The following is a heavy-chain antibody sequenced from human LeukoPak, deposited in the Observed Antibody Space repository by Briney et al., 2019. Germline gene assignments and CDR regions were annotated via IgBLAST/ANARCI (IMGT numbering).Heavy chain of an antibody. Sequence: PGGSLRLSCAAPGITFSNYNMNWVRQAPGKGLEWISSITSSSSYTFYADSVKGRFTISRDNAKNSLYLQMSSLRVEDTAIYYCARDPYNGAYSEGYYYYYMDVWGKGTTVTVSS. CDR1: GITFSNYN. V-gene: IGHV3-21*01. CDR2: ITSSSSYT. D-gene: IGHD1-1*01. J-gene: IGHJ6*03. CDR3: ARDPYNGAYSEGYYYYYMDV.